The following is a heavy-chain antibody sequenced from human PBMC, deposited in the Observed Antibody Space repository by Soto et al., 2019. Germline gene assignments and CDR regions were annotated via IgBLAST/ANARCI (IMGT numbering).Heavy chain of an antibody. CDR3: ANGAPSYDDYYYYGMDV. D-gene: IGHD3-3*01. V-gene: IGHV3-23*01. Sequence: GGSLRLSCAASGFTFSSYAMSWVRQAPGKGLEWVSAISGSGGSTYYADSVKGRFTISRDNSKNTLYLQMNSLRAEDTAVYYCANGAPSYDDYYYYGMDVWGQGTTVTVSS. CDR2: ISGSGGST. CDR1: GFTFSSYA. J-gene: IGHJ6*02.